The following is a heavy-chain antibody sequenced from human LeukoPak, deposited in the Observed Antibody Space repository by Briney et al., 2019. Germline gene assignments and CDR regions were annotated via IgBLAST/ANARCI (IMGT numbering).Heavy chain of an antibody. V-gene: IGHV1-18*01. Sequence: ASVKVSCKASGYTFTSYGISWVRQAPGQGLEGMGWISAYNGNTNYAQKLQGRVTMTTDTSTSTAYMELRSLRSDDTAVYYCARDSLDYGDYDPDYWGQGTLVTVSS. D-gene: IGHD4-17*01. J-gene: IGHJ4*02. CDR3: ARDSLDYGDYDPDY. CDR1: GYTFTSYG. CDR2: ISAYNGNT.